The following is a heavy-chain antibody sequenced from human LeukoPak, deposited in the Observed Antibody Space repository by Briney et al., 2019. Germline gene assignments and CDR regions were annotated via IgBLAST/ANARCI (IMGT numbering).Heavy chain of an antibody. V-gene: IGHV3-23*01. Sequence: GGSLRLSCAASGFTFSSYAMNWVRQAPGKGLEWVSAISGSGSNTYYSDSVKGRFTVSRDNSKNTLYLQMNSLRAEDTAVYYCAKDSIGYYKPFDYWGQGSLVTVSS. J-gene: IGHJ4*02. CDR3: AKDSIGYYKPFDY. CDR1: GFTFSSYA. CDR2: ISGSGSNT. D-gene: IGHD3-22*01.